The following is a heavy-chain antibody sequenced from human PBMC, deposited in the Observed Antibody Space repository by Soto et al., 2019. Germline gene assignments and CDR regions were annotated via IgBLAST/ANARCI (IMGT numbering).Heavy chain of an antibody. Sequence: PGGYLRLSCAASGFSFKDYYMTWLRQSPEKGLELISTITSSGGNAYYADSVKGRVTISRDNAHNSLYLQMSGLRAEDTALYYCARDMYTNDGNYFDLWGQGT. J-gene: IGHJ5*02. D-gene: IGHD2-2*02. CDR3: ARDMYTNDGNYFDL. V-gene: IGHV3-11*01. CDR1: GFSFKDYY. CDR2: ITSSGGNA.